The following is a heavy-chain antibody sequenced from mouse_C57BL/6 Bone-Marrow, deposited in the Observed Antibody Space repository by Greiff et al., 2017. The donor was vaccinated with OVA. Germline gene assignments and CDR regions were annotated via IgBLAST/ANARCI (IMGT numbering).Heavy chain of an antibody. V-gene: IGHV1-72*01. CDR1: GYTFTSYW. J-gene: IGHJ2*01. Sequence: QVQLQQPGAELVKPGASVKLSCKASGYTFTSYWMHWVKQRPGRGLGWIGRIDPNSGGTKYNEKFKSKATLTVDKPSSTAYMQLSSLTSEDSAVYYGARARRWLLPYFDYWGQGTTLTVSS. CDR2: IDPNSGGT. D-gene: IGHD2-3*01. CDR3: ARARRWLLPYFDY.